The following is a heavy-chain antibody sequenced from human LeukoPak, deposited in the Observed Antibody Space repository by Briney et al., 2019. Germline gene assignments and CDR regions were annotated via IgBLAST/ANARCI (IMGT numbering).Heavy chain of an antibody. CDR1: GGSISSGSFY. Sequence: SETLSLTCTVSGGSISSGSFYWSWIRQPPGKGLEWIGEINHSGSTNYNPSLKSRVTMSVDTSKNQFSLKLSSVTAADTAVYYCARPIVVVPLRAFDIWGQGTMVTVSS. D-gene: IGHD2-21*01. CDR2: INHSGST. V-gene: IGHV4-39*07. CDR3: ARPIVVVPLRAFDI. J-gene: IGHJ3*02.